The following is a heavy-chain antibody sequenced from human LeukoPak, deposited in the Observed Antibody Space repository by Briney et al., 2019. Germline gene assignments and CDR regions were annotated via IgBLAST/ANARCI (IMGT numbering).Heavy chain of an antibody. CDR1: GFTFSSYG. Sequence: GGSLRLSCAASGFTFSSYGMHWVRQAPGKGLEWVAYIQYDGSNEQYAHSVKGRFRISRDSSKNILYLQMNSLRAEDTAVYYCARAGIFSSSYGISWDYWGQGALVAVSS. CDR3: ARAGIFSSSYGISWDY. V-gene: IGHV3-30*02. J-gene: IGHJ4*02. D-gene: IGHD6-6*01. CDR2: IQYDGSNE.